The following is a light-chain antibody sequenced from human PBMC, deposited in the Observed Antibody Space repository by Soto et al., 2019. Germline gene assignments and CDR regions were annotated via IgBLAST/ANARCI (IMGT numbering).Light chain of an antibody. CDR1: SGTVSTSYY. CDR2: STN. J-gene: IGLJ3*02. Sequence: QTVVTQEPSFSVSPGTTVTLTCGLSSGTVSTSYYPSWYQQTPGQAPRTLIYSTNTRSSGVPDRFSGSILGNKAALTITGAQADAEADYYCALYMGSGIWVFGGGTKLTVL. V-gene: IGLV8-61*01. CDR3: ALYMGSGIWV.